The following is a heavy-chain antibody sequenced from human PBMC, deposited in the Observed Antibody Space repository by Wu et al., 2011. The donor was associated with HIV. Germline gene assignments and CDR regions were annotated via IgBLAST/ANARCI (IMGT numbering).Heavy chain of an antibody. D-gene: IGHD1-26*01. CDR1: GGSFSSFA. V-gene: IGHV1-69*18. CDR3: AREGGGGSYGGWWFDP. CDR2: IIPILETP. Sequence: QVQLVQSGAEVKKPGSSVKVSCKASGGSFSSFAINWVRQAPGEGLEWMGRIIPILETPNYAQKFQGRVTITADESTSTAYMELSSLRSEDTAVYYCAREGGGGSYGGWWFDPWGQGTLVTVSS. J-gene: IGHJ5*02.